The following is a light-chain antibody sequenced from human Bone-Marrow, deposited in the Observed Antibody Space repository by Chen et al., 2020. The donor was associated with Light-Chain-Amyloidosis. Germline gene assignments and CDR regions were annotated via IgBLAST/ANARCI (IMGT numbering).Light chain of an antibody. V-gene: IGLV2-14*01. J-gene: IGLJ1*01. CDR2: EVT. CDR1: SSDVGGDNH. Sequence: QPALTQPASVSGSPGQPITISCTGTSSDVGGDNHVSWYQQHPDKAPKLIIYEVTNRPSWVPDRFSGSKSDNTASLTISGLQTEDEADYFCSSYTITTTLVFGSGTRVTVL. CDR3: SSYTITTTLV.